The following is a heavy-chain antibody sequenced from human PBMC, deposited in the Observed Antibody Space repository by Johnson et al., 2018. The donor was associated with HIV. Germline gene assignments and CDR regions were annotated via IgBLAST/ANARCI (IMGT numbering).Heavy chain of an antibody. Sequence: QVQLVESGGDLVKPGGSLRVSCVASGFVFSDSHMSWIRQAPGKGLEWISYISSGGSSIYYANSVRGRFTISRDNAKKSLFLQLSNLRADDTGVYYCARVGTYNWLPDRVGRAFDIWGQGTTVAVSS. V-gene: IGHV3-11*04. CDR1: GFVFSDSH. CDR3: ARVGTYNWLPDRVGRAFDI. J-gene: IGHJ3*02. D-gene: IGHD1-20*01. CDR2: ISSGGSSI.